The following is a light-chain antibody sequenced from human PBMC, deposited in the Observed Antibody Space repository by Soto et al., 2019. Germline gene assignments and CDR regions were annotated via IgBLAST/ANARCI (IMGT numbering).Light chain of an antibody. J-gene: IGKJ3*01. CDR2: DAS. V-gene: IGKV1-5*01. Sequence: DIQMTQSPSTLSASVGDRVTITCRASQSISSWLAWYQQKPGKAPKVLIYDASSLKSGVPSRFSGSGSGTDFTLTISCLQSEDFATYYCQQYYSYPGTFGPGTKVDIK. CDR3: QQYYSYPGT. CDR1: QSISSW.